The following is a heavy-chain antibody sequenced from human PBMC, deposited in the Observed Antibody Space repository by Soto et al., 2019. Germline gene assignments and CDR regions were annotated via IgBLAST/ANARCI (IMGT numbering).Heavy chain of an antibody. CDR2: MWYDGSSQ. J-gene: IGHJ4*02. CDR1: GFTLSTEA. V-gene: IGHV3-33*08. CDR3: ARAAKWDQWYFDL. D-gene: IGHD1-26*01. Sequence: GGSLRLSCAASGFTLSTEALHWVRQAPGKGLEWVAAMWYDGSSQYYVDSVRGRFTVSRDISKSTLFLQMDSLRAEDTAIYYCARAAKWDQWYFDLWGRGALVTVSS.